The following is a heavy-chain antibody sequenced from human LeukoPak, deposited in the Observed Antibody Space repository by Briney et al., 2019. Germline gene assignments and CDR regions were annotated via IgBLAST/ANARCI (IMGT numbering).Heavy chain of an antibody. J-gene: IGHJ3*02. CDR3: ARGAGYYDSSGYTDAFDI. CDR1: GGTFSSYA. D-gene: IGHD3-22*01. Sequence: GASVKVSCKASGGTFSSYAISWVRQAPGQGLEWMGRIIPIFGIANYAQKLQGRVTITADKSTSTAYMELSSLRSEDTAVYYCARGAGYYDSSGYTDAFDIWGQGTMVTVSS. CDR2: IIPIFGIA. V-gene: IGHV1-69*04.